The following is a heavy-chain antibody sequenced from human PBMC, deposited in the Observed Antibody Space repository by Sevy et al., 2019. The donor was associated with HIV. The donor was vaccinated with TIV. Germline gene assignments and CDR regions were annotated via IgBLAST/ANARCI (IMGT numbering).Heavy chain of an antibody. V-gene: IGHV3-7*01. D-gene: IGHD3-22*01. CDR1: GFIFSSHW. Sequence: GGSLRPSCEASGFIFSSHWMNWVRRAPGKGLEWVANINQHGSDKNYVASVEGRFSISRDNAKNSLYLQMNSLRVGDTAVYYCARGDYYDSGPLIDYRPLDHWGRGTLVTVSS. CDR3: ARGDYYDSGPLIDYRPLDH. J-gene: IGHJ4*02. CDR2: INQHGSDK.